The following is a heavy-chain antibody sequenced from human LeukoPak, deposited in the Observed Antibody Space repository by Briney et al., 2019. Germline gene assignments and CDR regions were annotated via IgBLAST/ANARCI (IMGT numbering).Heavy chain of an antibody. CDR2: IPHSGST. J-gene: IGHJ5*02. Sequence: PSETLSLTCTVSGYSISSGYYWGWIRQPPGKGLEWIGSIPHSGSTYYNPSLKSRVTISVDTSKNQFSLKLRSVAAADTAVYYCARVTSRLGWFDPWGQGTLVTVSS. CDR1: GYSISSGYY. V-gene: IGHV4-38-2*02. CDR3: ARVTSRLGWFDP. D-gene: IGHD4-23*01.